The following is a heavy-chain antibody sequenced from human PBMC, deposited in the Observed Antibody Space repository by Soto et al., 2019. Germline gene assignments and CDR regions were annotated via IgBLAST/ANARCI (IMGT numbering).Heavy chain of an antibody. CDR3: ASTYDFWSGPYYYGMDV. Sequence: SVKVSCKASGGTFSSYAISWVRQAPGQGLEWMGGIIPIFGTANYAQKFQGRVTITADKSTSTAYMELSSLRSEDTAVYYCASTYDFWSGPYYYGMDVWGQGTTVTVSS. CDR1: GGTFSSYA. D-gene: IGHD3-3*01. J-gene: IGHJ6*02. V-gene: IGHV1-69*06. CDR2: IIPIFGTA.